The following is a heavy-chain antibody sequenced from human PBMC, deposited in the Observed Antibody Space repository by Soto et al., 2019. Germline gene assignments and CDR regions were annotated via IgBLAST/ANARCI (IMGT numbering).Heavy chain of an antibody. CDR3: VSWVSAHFDY. J-gene: IGHJ4*01. V-gene: IGHV3-23*01. Sequence: GGSLRLSCAASRYTFKSHGLSWVRQAPGKGLEWVSTIDSSGVNTHYADSVKGRFTISRDNSRDTLHLQMHDLRADDTALYYCVSWVSAHFDYWRHGTVVTVSS. CDR1: RYTFKSHG. D-gene: IGHD3-16*01. CDR2: IDSSGVNT.